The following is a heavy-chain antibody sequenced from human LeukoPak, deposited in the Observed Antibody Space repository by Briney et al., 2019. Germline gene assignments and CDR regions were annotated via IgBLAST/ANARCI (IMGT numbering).Heavy chain of an antibody. CDR1: GFTFCSYA. CDR3: AKDGVAAARNAFDV. D-gene: IGHD6-13*01. Sequence: GRSLRLSCAASGFTFCSYAMHWVRQAPGKGLEWVAVISYDGSNKYYADSVKGRFTISRDNSKNTLYLEMNSLRAEDTAVYYCAKDGVAAARNAFDVWGQGTMVTVSS. J-gene: IGHJ3*01. CDR2: ISYDGSNK. V-gene: IGHV3-30-3*01.